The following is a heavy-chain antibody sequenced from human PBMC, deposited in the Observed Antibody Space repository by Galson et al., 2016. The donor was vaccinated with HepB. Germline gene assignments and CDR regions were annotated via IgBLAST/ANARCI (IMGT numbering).Heavy chain of an antibody. CDR2: IYSGGST. D-gene: IGHD3-9*01. Sequence: SLRLSCAASGFTVSSNYMSWVRQAPGKGLEWVSVIYSGGSTYYADSVKGRFTISRDNSKNTLYRQMNSLRAEDTAVYYCARDGGDILTGYYPSQNAFDIWGQGTMVTVSS. J-gene: IGHJ3*02. CDR1: GFTVSSNY. CDR3: ARDGGDILTGYYPSQNAFDI. V-gene: IGHV3-53*01.